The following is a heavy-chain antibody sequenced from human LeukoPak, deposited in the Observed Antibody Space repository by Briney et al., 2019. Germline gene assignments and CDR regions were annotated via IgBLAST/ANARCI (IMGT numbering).Heavy chain of an antibody. CDR3: AREDYYDSGSSDY. CDR1: GYTFTSYG. V-gene: IGHV1-3*03. Sequence: ASVTVSCKASGYTFTSYGIQWVRQAPGQRLEWMGWINSGDGNTKYSQEFQGRVTITRDTSASAAYMELSSLRSEDTAIYYCAREDYYDSGSSDYWGQGTLVTVSS. CDR2: INSGDGNT. D-gene: IGHD3-22*01. J-gene: IGHJ4*02.